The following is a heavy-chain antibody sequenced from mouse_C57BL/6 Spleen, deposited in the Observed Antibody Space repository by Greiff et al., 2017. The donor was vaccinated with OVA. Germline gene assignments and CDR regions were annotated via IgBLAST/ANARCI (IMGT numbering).Heavy chain of an antibody. CDR2: IDPETGGT. Sequence: QVQLQQSGAELVRPGASVTLSCKASGYTFTDYEMHWVKQTPVHGLEWIGAIDPETGGTAYNQKFKGKAILTADKSSSTAYMELRSLTSEDSAVYYCTLIYYGNFYYAMDYWGQGTSVTVSS. D-gene: IGHD2-1*01. CDR1: GYTFTDYE. CDR3: TLIYYGNFYYAMDY. J-gene: IGHJ4*01. V-gene: IGHV1-15*01.